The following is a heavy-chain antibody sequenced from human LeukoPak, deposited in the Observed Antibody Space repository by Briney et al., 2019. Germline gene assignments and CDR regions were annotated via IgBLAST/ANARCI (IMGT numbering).Heavy chain of an antibody. CDR2: IWYDGSNK. D-gene: IGHD2-2*01. Sequence: GGSLRLSCAASGFTFSSYGMHWVRQAPGKGREWVAVIWYDGSNKYYADSVKGRFTISRDNSKNTLYLQMNSLRAEDTAVYYCARDIVVVPAYYYYGMDVWGQGTTVTVSS. J-gene: IGHJ6*02. CDR3: ARDIVVVPAYYYYGMDV. V-gene: IGHV3-33*01. CDR1: GFTFSSYG.